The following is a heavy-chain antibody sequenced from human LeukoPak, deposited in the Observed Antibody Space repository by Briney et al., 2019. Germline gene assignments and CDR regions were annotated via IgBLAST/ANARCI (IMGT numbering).Heavy chain of an antibody. CDR3: ARGGTMDDY. CDR1: GFTFSNYG. V-gene: IGHV3-30*02. D-gene: IGHD4/OR15-4a*01. Sequence: PGGSLRLSCAASGFTFSNYGMHWVRQAPGKGLEWVAFIRYDGNTKYYVDSVKGRFTISRDNSKNTLYLQMNSLRAEDTAVYYCARGGTMDDYWGQGTLVTVSS. J-gene: IGHJ4*02. CDR2: IRYDGNTK.